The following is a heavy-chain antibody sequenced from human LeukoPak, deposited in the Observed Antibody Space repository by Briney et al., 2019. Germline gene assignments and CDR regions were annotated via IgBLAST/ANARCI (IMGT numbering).Heavy chain of an antibody. CDR1: GFSVSNNY. J-gene: IGHJ4*02. CDR3: ARPGSASGYWVH. Sequence: GGSLRLSCAASGFSVSNNYLSGVRQPPGKGLEWVSVIHSGGRTKYADSVRDRFTISRDTAKNTVYLQMNSLRVDDTAAYYCARPGSASGYWVHWGQGTLVTVSS. CDR2: IHSGGRT. D-gene: IGHD3-3*01. V-gene: IGHV3-66*01.